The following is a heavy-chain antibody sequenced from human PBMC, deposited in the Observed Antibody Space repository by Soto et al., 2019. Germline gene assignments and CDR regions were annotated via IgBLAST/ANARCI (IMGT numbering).Heavy chain of an antibody. CDR1: GGTFSSYA. CDR3: AREVKTITMVRGALGY. CDR2: IIPIFGTA. D-gene: IGHD3-10*01. J-gene: IGHJ4*02. Sequence: QVQLVQSGAEVKKPGSSVKVSKASGGTFSSYAISWVRQAPGQGLEWMGGIIPIFGTANYAQKFQGRVTITADESTSTAYMELSSLRSEDTAVYYCAREVKTITMVRGALGYWGQGTLVTVSS. V-gene: IGHV1-69*01.